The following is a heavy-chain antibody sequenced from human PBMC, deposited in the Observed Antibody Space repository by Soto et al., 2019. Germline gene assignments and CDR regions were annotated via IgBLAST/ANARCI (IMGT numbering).Heavy chain of an antibody. J-gene: IGHJ4*02. CDR2: ISGSGEMT. CDR1: GFTFRGDA. D-gene: IGHD1-20*01. V-gene: IGHV3-23*01. CDR3: ARSEMTYNWND. Sequence: PGGSRRRSWAASGFTFRGDAMSWVRQAPGKGLEWVSSISGSGEMTHYADSVKGRFTISRDNAKNTLYLQMESLRAEDTALYYCARSEMTYNWNDWGQGALVTVSS.